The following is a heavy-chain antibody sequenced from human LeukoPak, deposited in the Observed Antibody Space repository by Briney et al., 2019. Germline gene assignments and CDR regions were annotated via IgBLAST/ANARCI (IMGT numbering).Heavy chain of an antibody. CDR3: ARGLSPVVPHYYYYYYMDV. CDR2: MNPNSGNT. D-gene: IGHD2-2*01. J-gene: IGHJ6*03. Sequence: ASVKVSCKASGYTFTSYDINWVRQATGQGLEWMGWMNPNSGNTGYAQKFQGRVTITRNTSIGTAYMELSSLRSEDTAVYYCARGLSPVVPHYYYYYYMDVWGKGTTVTVSS. CDR1: GYTFTSYD. V-gene: IGHV1-8*03.